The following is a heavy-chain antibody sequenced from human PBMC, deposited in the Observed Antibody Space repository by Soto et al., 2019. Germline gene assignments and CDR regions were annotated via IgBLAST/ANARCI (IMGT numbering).Heavy chain of an antibody. CDR1: GDSINSDKYY. CDR2: IYFRGNT. Sequence: SETLSLTCSVSGDSINSDKYYLGWIRQPPGKGLEWIGSIYFRGNTYYNPSLQTRVTISLDTSKSQFSLKLNSVTAADSAVYFCARLEGLATISYYFDFWGQGALVTVSS. D-gene: IGHD3-9*01. V-gene: IGHV4-39*01. CDR3: ARLEGLATISYYFDF. J-gene: IGHJ4*02.